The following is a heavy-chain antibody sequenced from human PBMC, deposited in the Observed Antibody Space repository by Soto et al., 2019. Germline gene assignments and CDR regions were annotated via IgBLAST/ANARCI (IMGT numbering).Heavy chain of an antibody. J-gene: IGHJ4*02. CDR1: GYTFTSYG. CDR3: AGDLRAYYYDSSGYRGADY. D-gene: IGHD3-22*01. CDR2: ISAYNGNT. V-gene: IGHV1-18*01. Sequence: QVQLVQSGAEVKKPGASVKVSCKASGYTFTSYGISWVRQAPGQGLEWMGWISAYNGNTNYAQKLQGRVTMTTDTSTSTAYMELRSLRSDDTAVYYCAGDLRAYYYDSSGYRGADYWGQGTLVTVSS.